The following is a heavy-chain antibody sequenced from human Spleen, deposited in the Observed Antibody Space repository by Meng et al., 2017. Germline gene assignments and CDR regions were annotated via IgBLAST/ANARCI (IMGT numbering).Heavy chain of an antibody. D-gene: IGHD2-21*01. Sequence: QVRLQGSVHGLVKPSATRPLSCAVSGRSIRSGRYYWNWIRQPPGKGLEWIGSVYYSGITYYNPSLESRITISVDKPKNQFSLTLSSVTAADTAVHYCTKNDFYCLGYWGQGTLVTVSS. V-gene: IGHV4-39*07. CDR1: GRSIRSGRYY. CDR2: VYYSGIT. CDR3: TKNDFYCLGY. J-gene: IGHJ4*02.